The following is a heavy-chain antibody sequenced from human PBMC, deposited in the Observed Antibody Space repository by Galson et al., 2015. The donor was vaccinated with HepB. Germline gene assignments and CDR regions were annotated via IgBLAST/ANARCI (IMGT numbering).Heavy chain of an antibody. D-gene: IGHD5-18*01. CDR1: GFTVSNNY. J-gene: IGHJ4*02. CDR2: IYSGGTT. V-gene: IGHV3-53*01. Sequence: SLRLSCAASGFTVSNNYMSWVRQAPGKGLEWVSVIYSGGTTYYADSVKGRFTISRDNSKNTLYLQMNSLRAEDTAVYYCARAGGYKYGWSFDYWGQGTLVTVPS. CDR3: ARAGGYKYGWSFDY.